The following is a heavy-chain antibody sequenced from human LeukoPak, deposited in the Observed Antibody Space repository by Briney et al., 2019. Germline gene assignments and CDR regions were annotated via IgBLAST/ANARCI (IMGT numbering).Heavy chain of an antibody. Sequence: AASVKVSCKASGYTFSTYAMHWVRQVPGQRLEWMGWINAGNGNTKYSQKFQGRVTITRDTSASTAYMELSSLRSEDTAVYYCATDWSAAGTRDFDYWGQGTLVTVSS. V-gene: IGHV1-3*01. CDR1: GYTFSTYA. CDR3: ATDWSAAGTRDFDY. D-gene: IGHD6-13*01. CDR2: INAGNGNT. J-gene: IGHJ4*02.